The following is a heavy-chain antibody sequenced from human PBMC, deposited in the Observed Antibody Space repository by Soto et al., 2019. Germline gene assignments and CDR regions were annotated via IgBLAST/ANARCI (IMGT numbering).Heavy chain of an antibody. D-gene: IGHD2-15*01. Sequence: AGGSLRLSCAASGFTFSSYSMNWVRQAPGKGLEWVSSISSSSSYIYYADSVKGRFTISRDNAKNSLYLQMNSLRAEDTAVYYCARVWAVAATQWFDPWGQGTLVTVSS. CDR1: GFTFSSYS. J-gene: IGHJ5*02. V-gene: IGHV3-21*01. CDR2: ISSSSSYI. CDR3: ARVWAVAATQWFDP.